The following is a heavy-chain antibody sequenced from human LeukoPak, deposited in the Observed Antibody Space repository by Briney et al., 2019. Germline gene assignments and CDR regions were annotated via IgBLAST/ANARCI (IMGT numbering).Heavy chain of an antibody. CDR3: ARDYDFWSGRPGY. D-gene: IGHD3-3*01. Sequence: ASVKVSCKASGYTFTGYYMHWVRQAPGQGLEWMGWINPNSGGTNYAQKFQGRVTMTRDTSISTAYMELSRLRSDDTAVYYCARDYDFWSGRPGYWGQGTLVTVSS. CDR2: INPNSGGT. CDR1: GYTFTGYY. V-gene: IGHV1-2*02. J-gene: IGHJ4*02.